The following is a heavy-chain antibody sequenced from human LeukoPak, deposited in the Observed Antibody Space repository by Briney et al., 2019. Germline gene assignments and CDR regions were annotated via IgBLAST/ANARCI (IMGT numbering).Heavy chain of an antibody. CDR1: GGSISSYY. D-gene: IGHD2-21*01. CDR2: IYCSGNT. J-gene: IGHJ5*02. V-gene: IGHV4-59*01. Sequence: SETLSLTCTVSGGSISSYYWSWIRQSPGKGLEWIGLIYCSGNTNSNPSLKSRVTMSVDTSKNQFSLRLTSVTAAETAVYYCASGLRRDWFDPWGQGTLVTVSS. CDR3: ASGLRRDWFDP.